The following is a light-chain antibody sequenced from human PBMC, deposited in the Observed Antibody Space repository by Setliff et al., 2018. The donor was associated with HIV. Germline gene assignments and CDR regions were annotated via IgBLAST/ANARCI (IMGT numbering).Light chain of an antibody. V-gene: IGLV1-51*01. Sequence: VLTQPPSVSAAPGQKVTISCSGSNSNIGTNYVSWYQQLPGTAPKLLIYDNNKRPSGIPDRFSGSKFGTSATLGITGLQTGDEADYYCGTWDSSLSAGGVFGTGTKVTV. J-gene: IGLJ1*01. CDR1: NSNIGTNY. CDR3: GTWDSSLSAGGV. CDR2: DNN.